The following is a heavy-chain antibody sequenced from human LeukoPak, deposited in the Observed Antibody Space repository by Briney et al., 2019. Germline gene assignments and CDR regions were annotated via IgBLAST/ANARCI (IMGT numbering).Heavy chain of an antibody. CDR2: ISGSSGYI. CDR1: GFTFSSYT. J-gene: IGHJ4*02. CDR3: AIAVAGSVY. V-gene: IGHV3-21*01. D-gene: IGHD6-19*01. Sequence: PGGSLRLSCAASGFTFSSYTMNWVRQAPGKGLEWVSFISGSSGYIYYADSVKGRFTISGDNAKNSLYLQMNSLRAEDTAVYYCAIAVAGSVYWGQGTLVIVSS.